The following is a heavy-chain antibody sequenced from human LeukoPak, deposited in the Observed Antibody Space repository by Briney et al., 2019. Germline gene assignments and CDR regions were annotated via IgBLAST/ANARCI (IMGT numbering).Heavy chain of an antibody. CDR2: INPNSGGT. V-gene: IGHV1-2*02. D-gene: IGHD3-3*01. CDR1: GYTFTGYY. J-gene: IGHJ5*02. Sequence: GASVKVSCKASGYTFTGYYMHWVRQAPGQGLEWMGWINPNSGGTNYAQKFQGRVTMTRDTSIGTAYMELSRLRSDDTAVYYCARRCLEWFNWFDPWGQGTLVTVSS. CDR3: ARRCLEWFNWFDP.